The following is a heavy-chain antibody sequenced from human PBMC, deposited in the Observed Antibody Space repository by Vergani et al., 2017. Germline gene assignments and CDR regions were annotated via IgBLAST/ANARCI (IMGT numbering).Heavy chain of an antibody. Sequence: QVQLVQSGAEVKKPGASVKVSCKASGYTFTSYYMHWVRQAPGQGLEWMGIINPSGGSTSYAQKFRGRVTITADEATSTAYMELSSLRSEDTAVYYGARDWEAAAGTGAQGHWGQGTLVTVSS. CDR2: INPSGGST. V-gene: IGHV1-46*01. CDR1: GYTFTSYY. CDR3: ARDWEAAAGTGAQGH. D-gene: IGHD6-13*01. J-gene: IGHJ4*02.